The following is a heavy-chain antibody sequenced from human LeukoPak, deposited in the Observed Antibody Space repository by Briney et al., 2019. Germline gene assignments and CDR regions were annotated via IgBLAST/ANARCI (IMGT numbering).Heavy chain of an antibody. Sequence: ASVKVSCKASGYTFTSYGISWVRPAPGQGLEWMGWISAYNGNTNYAQKLQGRVTMTTDTSTSTAYMELRSLRSDDTAVYYCAREGYYDFWSGFDIWGQGTMVTVSS. CDR1: GYTFTSYG. CDR3: AREGYYDFWSGFDI. D-gene: IGHD3-3*01. J-gene: IGHJ3*02. CDR2: ISAYNGNT. V-gene: IGHV1-18*01.